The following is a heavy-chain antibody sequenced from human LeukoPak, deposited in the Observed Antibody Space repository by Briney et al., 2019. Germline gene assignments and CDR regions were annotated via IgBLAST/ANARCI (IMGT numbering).Heavy chain of an antibody. CDR2: ISAYNGHT. CDR3: AREAVAGGHNDY. J-gene: IGHJ4*02. CDR1: GYTFTSYG. Sequence: ASVKVSCKASGYTFTSYGIGWVRQAPGQGLEWMGWISAYNGHTNYAQKLQGRVTMTTDTSTSTAYMELRSLRSDDTAVYYCAREAVAGGHNDYWGQGTLVTVSS. D-gene: IGHD6-19*01. V-gene: IGHV1-18*01.